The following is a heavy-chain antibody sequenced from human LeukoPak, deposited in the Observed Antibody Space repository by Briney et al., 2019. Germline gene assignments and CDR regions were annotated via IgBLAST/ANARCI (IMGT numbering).Heavy chain of an antibody. CDR3: ARDNGGYSYARFDY. Sequence: GGSLRLSCAASGFTFSSYWMSWVRQAPGKGLEWVANIKQDGSEKYYVDSVKGRFTISRDNAKNSLYLQMNSLRAEDTAVYYCARDNGGYSYARFDYWGQGTLVIVSS. D-gene: IGHD5-18*01. CDR2: IKQDGSEK. V-gene: IGHV3-7*01. CDR1: GFTFSSYW. J-gene: IGHJ4*02.